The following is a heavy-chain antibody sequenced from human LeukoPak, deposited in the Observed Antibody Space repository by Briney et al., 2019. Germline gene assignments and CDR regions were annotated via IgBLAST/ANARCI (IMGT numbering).Heavy chain of an antibody. D-gene: IGHD6-19*01. V-gene: IGHV4-4*07. CDR2: FYSSGST. Sequence: SESLSLTCTVSGGSVSTYYWSWIRQPAGKGLEWIGRFYSSGSTSYNPSLKSRVSMSIDTSKNQFSLNLTSVTAADTAVYYCAKVAGSRYFDIWGRGTLVTVSS. CDR3: AKVAGSRYFDI. J-gene: IGHJ2*01. CDR1: GGSVSTYY.